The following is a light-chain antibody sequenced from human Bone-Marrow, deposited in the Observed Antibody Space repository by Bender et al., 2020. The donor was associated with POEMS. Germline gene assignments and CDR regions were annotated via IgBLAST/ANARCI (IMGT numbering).Light chain of an antibody. Sequence: SALTQPASVSGSPGQSITISCTGTSSDVGGYNYVSWFQQHPGQAPKLMIYEVSKRPSGVPDRFSGSKSGNTASLTISGLQAEDEAHYYCCSYAGSYPWVFGGGTKLTVL. V-gene: IGLV2-11*01. CDR3: CSYAGSYPWV. CDR2: EVS. CDR1: SSDVGGYNY. J-gene: IGLJ3*02.